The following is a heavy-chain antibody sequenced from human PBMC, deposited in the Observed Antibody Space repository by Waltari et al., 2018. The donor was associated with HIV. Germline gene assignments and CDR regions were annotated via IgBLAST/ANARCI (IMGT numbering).Heavy chain of an antibody. V-gene: IGHV3-66*02. CDR1: GFSVSNHF. Sequence: EVQLVESVGGLVQPGGSLRLSCAASGFSVSNHFMTWVRRAPGKGLEWVAIIYISDNAYYADSVEGRFAISRDKSKNTVFLQMNSLRTEDTAMYYCARGGDNGEINCWGHGTLVTGSS. CDR2: IYISDNA. CDR3: ARGGDNGEINC. D-gene: IGHD4-17*01. J-gene: IGHJ4*01.